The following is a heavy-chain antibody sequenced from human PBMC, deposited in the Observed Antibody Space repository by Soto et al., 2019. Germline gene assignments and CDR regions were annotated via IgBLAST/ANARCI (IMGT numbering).Heavy chain of an antibody. V-gene: IGHV4-39*02. D-gene: IGHD2-15*01. CDR2: IYYSGST. Sequence: PSETLSLTCSVSGDSISSRTVYWGWVRQPPGQGLEWIGNIYYSGSTDYYPAIKRRVTISVDTSQNDFSLKLTSVTAADTAVYYCALVVAPPYYFDYWSQGTLVTVSS. CDR3: ALVVAPPYYFDY. J-gene: IGHJ4*02. CDR1: GDSISSRTVY.